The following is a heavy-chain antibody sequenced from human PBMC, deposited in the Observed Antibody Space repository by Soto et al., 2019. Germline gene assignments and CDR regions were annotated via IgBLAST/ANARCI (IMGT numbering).Heavy chain of an antibody. D-gene: IGHD6-19*01. V-gene: IGHV1-8*01. J-gene: IGHJ5*02. CDR1: GSTFTGYD. CDR3: ARGYSSATLNWFDP. CDR2: MNPISGNT. Sequence: ASVKVSCETSGSTFTGYDVHWVRQGTGQGLEWMGWMNPISGNTGYAEKFRGRVTMTRNTSISTAYMELNSLRSEDTAVYYCARGYSSATLNWFDPWGQGTPVTVSS.